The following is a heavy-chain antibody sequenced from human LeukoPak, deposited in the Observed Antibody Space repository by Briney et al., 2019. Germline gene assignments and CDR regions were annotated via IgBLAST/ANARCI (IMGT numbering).Heavy chain of an antibody. CDR1: GGSISSYY. Sequence: SETLSLTCTVSGGSISSYYWSWIRQPAGKVLEWIGRIYSSGGTNYNPSLKSRVTMSVDTSKNQFSLKLSSVTAADTAVYYCARDEGGLNFDYWGQGTLVTVSS. V-gene: IGHV4-4*07. CDR2: IYSSGGT. J-gene: IGHJ4*02. D-gene: IGHD1-26*01. CDR3: ARDEGGLNFDY.